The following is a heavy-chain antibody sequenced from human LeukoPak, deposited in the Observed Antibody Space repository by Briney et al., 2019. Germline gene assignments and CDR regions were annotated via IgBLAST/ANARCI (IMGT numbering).Heavy chain of an antibody. CDR3: ARVIREGPQDYYYGMDV. CDR1: GGSFSGYY. V-gene: IGHV4-34*01. J-gene: IGHJ6*04. CDR2: INHSGST. Sequence: SETLSLTCAVYGGSFSGYYWSWIRQPPGKGLEWIGEINHSGSTNYNPSLKSRVTISVDTSKNQFSLKLSSVTAADTAVYYYARVIREGPQDYYYGMDVWGKGTTVTVSS.